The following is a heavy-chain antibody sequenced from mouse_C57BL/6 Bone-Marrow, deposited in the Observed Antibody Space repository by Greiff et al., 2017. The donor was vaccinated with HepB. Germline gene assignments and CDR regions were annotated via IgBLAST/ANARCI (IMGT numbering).Heavy chain of an antibody. J-gene: IGHJ1*03. V-gene: IGHV1-53*01. D-gene: IGHD1-1*01. CDR2: INPSNGGT. CDR1: GYTFTSYW. Sequence: VQLQQSGTELVKPGASVKLSCKASGYTFTSYWMHWVKQRPGQGLEWIGNINPSNGGTNYNEKFKSKATLTVDKSSSTAYMQLSSLTSEDSAVYYCAREGTVGWYFDVWGTGTTVTVSS. CDR3: AREGTVGWYFDV.